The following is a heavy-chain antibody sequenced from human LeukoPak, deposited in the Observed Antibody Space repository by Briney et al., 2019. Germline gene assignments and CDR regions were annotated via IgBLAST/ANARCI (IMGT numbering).Heavy chain of an antibody. D-gene: IGHD4-23*01. CDR3: AKDGRWDS. V-gene: IGHV3-23*01. CDR2: ISGSGSGSTT. Sequence: GGSLRLSCAASGFSFNAYAMNWVRQAAGKGLEWVSTISGSGSGSTTHYADSVKGRFTISRDNSKKILYLQMNSLRAEDTAMYYCAKDGRWDSWGQGILVTVSS. CDR1: GFSFNAYA. J-gene: IGHJ4*02.